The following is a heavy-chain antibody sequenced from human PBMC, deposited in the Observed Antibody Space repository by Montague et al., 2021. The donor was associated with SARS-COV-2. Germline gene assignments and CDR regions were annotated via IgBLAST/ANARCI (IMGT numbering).Heavy chain of an antibody. J-gene: IGHJ4*02. Sequence: SLRLSCAASEFTFSSYAMSWVRQAPGKGLEWVSAISGNGGRTYYADSVKGRFTLSRDNSKNTLYLQMNSLRAEDTAVYYCAKAALGSSSYFDYWGQGTLVTVSS. CDR3: AKAALGSSSYFDY. D-gene: IGHD6-13*01. CDR2: ISGNGGRT. V-gene: IGHV3-23*01. CDR1: EFTFSSYA.